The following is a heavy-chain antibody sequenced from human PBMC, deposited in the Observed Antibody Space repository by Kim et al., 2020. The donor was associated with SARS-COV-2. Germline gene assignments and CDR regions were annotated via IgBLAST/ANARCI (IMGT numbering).Heavy chain of an antibody. CDR1: GGSISSGSYY. D-gene: IGHD4-17*01. CDR3: ASRADYGDKDY. CDR2: IYTSGST. Sequence: SETLSLTCAVSGGSISSGSYYWSWIRQPAGKGLEWIGRIYTSGSTNYNPSLKSRVTISVDTSKNQFSLKLSSVTAADTAVYYCASRADYGDKDYWGQGTLVTVSS. V-gene: IGHV4-61*02. J-gene: IGHJ4*02.